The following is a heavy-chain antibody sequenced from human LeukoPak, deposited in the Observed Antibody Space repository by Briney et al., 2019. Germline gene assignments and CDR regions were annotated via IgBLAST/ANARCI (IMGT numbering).Heavy chain of an antibody. D-gene: IGHD1/OR15-1a*01. Sequence: SETLSLTCAVYGGSFSGYYWSWIRQPPGKGLEWIGEINHSGSTNYNPSLKSRVTISVDTSKNQFSLKLSSVTAADTAVYYCAGNKNAGIARSYYYYYMDVWGKGTTVTVSS. J-gene: IGHJ6*03. V-gene: IGHV4-34*01. CDR3: AGNKNAGIARSYYYYYMDV. CDR1: GGSFSGYY. CDR2: INHSGST.